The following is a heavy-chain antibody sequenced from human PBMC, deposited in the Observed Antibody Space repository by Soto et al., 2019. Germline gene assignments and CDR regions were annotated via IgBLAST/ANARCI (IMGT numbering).Heavy chain of an antibody. CDR3: ALLKSGQNYYGMDV. J-gene: IGHJ6*02. D-gene: IGHD1-26*01. V-gene: IGHV4-39*02. CDR2: IYYSGST. Sequence: SETLSLTCTVHCGSLSSSSYYWAWIRQPPGKGLEWIGSIYYSGSTHYNPSLKSRVTISVDTSKNHFSLKLSSVSAPDTAVYYCALLKSGQNYYGMDVWGQGTTVT. CDR1: CGSLSSSSYY.